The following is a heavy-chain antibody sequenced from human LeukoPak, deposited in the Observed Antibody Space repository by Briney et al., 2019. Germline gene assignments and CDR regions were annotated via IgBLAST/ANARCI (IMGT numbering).Heavy chain of an antibody. Sequence: ASVKVSCKASGYTFTSYDINWARQATGQGLEWMGWMNPNSGNTGYAQKFQGRVTMTRNTSISTAYMELSSLRSEDTAVYYCARAVKYCSGGSCYFYFDYWGQGTLVTVSS. CDR1: GYTFTSYD. D-gene: IGHD2-15*01. CDR3: ARAVKYCSGGSCYFYFDY. V-gene: IGHV1-8*01. CDR2: MNPNSGNT. J-gene: IGHJ4*02.